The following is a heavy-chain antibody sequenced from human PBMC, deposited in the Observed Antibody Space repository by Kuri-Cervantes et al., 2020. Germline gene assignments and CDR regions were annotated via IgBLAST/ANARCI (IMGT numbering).Heavy chain of an antibody. Sequence: GESLKISCAASGFTFSSYAMSWVRQAPGKGLEWVAVISYDGSNKYYADSVKGRFTISRDNAKNSLYLQMNSLRDEDTAVYYCARDRRGYDSEYFQHWGQGTLVTVSS. CDR2: ISYDGSNK. V-gene: IGHV3-30*03. J-gene: IGHJ1*01. CDR3: ARDRRGYDSEYFQH. D-gene: IGHD5-12*01. CDR1: GFTFSSYA.